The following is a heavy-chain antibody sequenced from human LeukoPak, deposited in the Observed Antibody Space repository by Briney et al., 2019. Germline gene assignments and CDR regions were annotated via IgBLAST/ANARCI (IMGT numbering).Heavy chain of an antibody. Sequence: SETLSLTCTVSGGSISTYYWSWLRQPPGKGLEWIGYIYNSGSTNYNPSLKSRVTISVDRSKNQFSLKLSSVTAADTAVYYCARDSGRSWYYFDYWGQGTLVTVSS. D-gene: IGHD6-13*01. J-gene: IGHJ4*02. CDR1: GGSISTYY. V-gene: IGHV4-59*12. CDR3: ARDSGRSWYYFDY. CDR2: IYNSGST.